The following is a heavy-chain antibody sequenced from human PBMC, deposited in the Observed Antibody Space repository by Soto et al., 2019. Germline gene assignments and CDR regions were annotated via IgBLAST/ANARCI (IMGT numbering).Heavy chain of an antibody. CDR1: GYTFTSYG. D-gene: IGHD3-3*01. J-gene: IGHJ4*02. V-gene: IGHV1-18*01. Sequence: ASVKVSCKASGYTFTSYGISWVRQAPGQGLEWMGWISAYNGNTNYAQKLQGRVTMTTDTSTSTAYMELRSLRSDDTAVYYCARDYDFWSGYYTRYFEYWGQGTLVNVSS. CDR2: ISAYNGNT. CDR3: ARDYDFWSGYYTRYFEY.